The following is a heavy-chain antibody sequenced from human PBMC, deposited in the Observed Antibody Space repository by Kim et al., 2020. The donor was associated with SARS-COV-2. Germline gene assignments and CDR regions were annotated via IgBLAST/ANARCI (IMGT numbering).Heavy chain of an antibody. J-gene: IGHJ4*02. Sequence: YAKRLQGKVTMTTDTSTSTAYMGLRSLRSDDTAVYYCARDIGLYYGSPDYWGQGTLVTVSS. D-gene: IGHD3-10*01. V-gene: IGHV1-18*01. CDR3: ARDIGLYYGSPDY.